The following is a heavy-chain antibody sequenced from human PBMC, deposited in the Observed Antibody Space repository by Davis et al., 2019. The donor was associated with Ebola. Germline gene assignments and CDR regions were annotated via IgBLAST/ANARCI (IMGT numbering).Heavy chain of an antibody. V-gene: IGHV3-21*04. CDR2: ISSSSSYI. CDR3: ATTQWLREFDN. Sequence: GESLKISCAASGFTFASAWMSLVRPAPGKGLEWVSSISSSSSYIYYADLVKGRFTISRDKSNNTLYLEMNSLRVDDTAVYYCATTQWLREFDNWGQGTLVTVSS. J-gene: IGHJ4*02. CDR1: GFTFASAW. D-gene: IGHD6-19*01.